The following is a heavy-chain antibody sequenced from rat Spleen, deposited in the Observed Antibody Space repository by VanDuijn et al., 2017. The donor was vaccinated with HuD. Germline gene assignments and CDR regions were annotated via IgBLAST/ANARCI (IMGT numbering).Heavy chain of an antibody. CDR2: ISSSGDNT. CDR3: TRASYSGAVMYTTDY. Sequence: EVQLVESGGGLVQPGRSMKLSCAASGFTFSFFPMAWVRQAPTKGLEWVATISSSGDNTDCRDSVKGRFTLSRDNARRTLHLQMNSLRSEDTATYYCTRASYSGAVMYTTDYWGQGVMVTVSS. J-gene: IGHJ2*01. V-gene: IGHV5-46*01. D-gene: IGHD1-6*01. CDR1: GFTFSFFP.